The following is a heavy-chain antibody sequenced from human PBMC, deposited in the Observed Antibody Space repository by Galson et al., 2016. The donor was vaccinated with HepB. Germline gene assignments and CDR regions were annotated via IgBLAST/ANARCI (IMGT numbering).Heavy chain of an antibody. Sequence: SVKVSCKASGLTLTTYAMHWVRQAPGQRLEWMGWINSNGHTKYSQSLQDRVTITRDTSATTAYMELSGLRSEDTAVYYCARDRGEKYLSYYAFDIWGQGIMVTVSS. CDR2: INSNGHT. J-gene: IGHJ3*02. D-gene: IGHD2/OR15-2a*01. V-gene: IGHV1-3*01. CDR3: ARDRGEKYLSYYAFDI. CDR1: GLTLTTYA.